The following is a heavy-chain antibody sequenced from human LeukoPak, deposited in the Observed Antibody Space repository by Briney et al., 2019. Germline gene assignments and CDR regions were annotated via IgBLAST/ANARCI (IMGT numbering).Heavy chain of an antibody. CDR1: GGSITSSSYY. V-gene: IGHV4-39*01. Sequence: PSERLSPTCSVSGGSITSSSYYCAWIRQPPGKGLEWIGSIYYTGGTYYNPSLRSRLTISLGTSKNQFSLKLNSVTAADTAVYYCARGGGAARAFDIWGQGIMVTVSS. D-gene: IGHD1-26*01. CDR3: ARGGGAARAFDI. CDR2: IYYTGGT. J-gene: IGHJ3*02.